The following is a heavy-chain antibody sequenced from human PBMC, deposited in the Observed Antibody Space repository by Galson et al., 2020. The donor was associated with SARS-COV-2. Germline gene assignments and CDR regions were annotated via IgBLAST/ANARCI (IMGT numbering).Heavy chain of an antibody. D-gene: IGHD3-10*01. CDR3: ARDYTQSYGSGPSYYYYGMDV. V-gene: IGHV3-7*01. Sequence: GESLKISCAASGFTFSIYWMSWVRQAPGKGLEWVANIKQDGSEKYYVDSVKGRFTISRDNAKNSLYLQMNSLRAEDTAVYYCARDYTQSYGSGPSYYYYGMDVWGQGTTVTVSS. J-gene: IGHJ6*02. CDR1: GFTFSIYW. CDR2: IKQDGSEK.